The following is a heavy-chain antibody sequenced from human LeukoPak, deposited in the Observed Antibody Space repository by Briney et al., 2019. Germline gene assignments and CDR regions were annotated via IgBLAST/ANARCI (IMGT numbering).Heavy chain of an antibody. V-gene: IGHV3-30*04. D-gene: IGHD3-3*01. CDR2: ISYDGSDE. Sequence: PGGSLRLSCVASGLAFSSYSMHWVRQAPGKGLEWVGVISYDGSDEYYTDSVKGRFTISRDNSKNTVYLQMNSLRADDTAVYYCARDFTPEWFDIHWGQGTLVTAS. J-gene: IGHJ4*02. CDR1: GLAFSSYS. CDR3: ARDFTPEWFDIH.